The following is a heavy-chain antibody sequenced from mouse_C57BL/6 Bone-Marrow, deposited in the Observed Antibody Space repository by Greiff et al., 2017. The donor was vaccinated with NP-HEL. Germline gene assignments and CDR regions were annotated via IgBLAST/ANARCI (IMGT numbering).Heavy chain of an antibody. CDR3: AALPAWFAY. V-gene: IGHV1-19*01. CDR1: GYTFTDYY. CDR2: INPYNGGT. Sequence: VQLQQSGPVLVKPGASVKMSCKASGYTFTDYYMNWVKQSHGKSLEWIGVINPYNGGTSYNQKFKGKATLTVDKSSSTAYMELNSLTSEDSAVYYCAALPAWFAYWGQGTLVTVSA. J-gene: IGHJ3*01.